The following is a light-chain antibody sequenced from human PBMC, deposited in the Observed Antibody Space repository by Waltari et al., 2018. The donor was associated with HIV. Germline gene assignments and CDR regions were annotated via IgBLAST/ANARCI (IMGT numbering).Light chain of an antibody. V-gene: IGLV2-23*02. Sequence: QSALTQPPSASGSPGQSVTISCTGTSTDVGSYNLVPWYQQHPGKAPKLMIYEVSKRPSGVSNRFSGSKSGNTASLTISGLQAEDEADYYCCSYAGSSTYVFGTGTKVTVL. CDR1: STDVGSYNL. CDR2: EVS. CDR3: CSYAGSSTYV. J-gene: IGLJ1*01.